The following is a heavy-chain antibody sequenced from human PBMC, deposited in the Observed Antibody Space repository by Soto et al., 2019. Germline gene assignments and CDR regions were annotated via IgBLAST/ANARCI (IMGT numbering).Heavy chain of an antibody. V-gene: IGHV3-7*05. D-gene: IGHD3-9*01. CDR1: GFNFNTYW. Sequence: EAHLVESGGGLVQPGGSLRLSCAASGFNFNTYWMSWVRQAPGKGLEWVAIIKQDGSEILYVDSMEGRFTISRDNAKKSLYLQMDSLRVDDTAVYYCAGVTGWLSDSWGQGTLVIVST. CDR3: AGVTGWLSDS. CDR2: IKQDGSEI. J-gene: IGHJ4*02.